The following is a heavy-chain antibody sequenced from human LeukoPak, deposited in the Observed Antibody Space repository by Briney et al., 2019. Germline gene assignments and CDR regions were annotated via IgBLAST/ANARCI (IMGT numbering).Heavy chain of an antibody. CDR1: GFTFSMYA. CDR2: IGGSGGST. Sequence: PGESLRLSCAASGFTFSMYAMGWVRQAPGKGLEWVSTIGGSGGSTYYADSVKGRFTISRDNSKNTMYLQMNSLRADDTAVYYCAKGGGYVDYWGQGTLVTVSS. J-gene: IGHJ4*02. D-gene: IGHD2-15*01. V-gene: IGHV3-23*01. CDR3: AKGGGYVDY.